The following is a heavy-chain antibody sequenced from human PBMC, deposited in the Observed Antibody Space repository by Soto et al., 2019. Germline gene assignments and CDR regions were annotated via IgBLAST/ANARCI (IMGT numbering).Heavy chain of an antibody. CDR3: VKGEYYFDSSRYYPFDY. CDR2: ISTNGGST. D-gene: IGHD3-22*01. Sequence: PGGSLRLSCSASGFTFSSYAMHWVRQAPGKGLEYVSSISTNGGSTHYADSVKGRLTISRDNSKNTQYLQMSSLRADATAVYYCVKGEYYFDSSRYYPFDYWAQRTLVPGSS. V-gene: IGHV3-64D*06. CDR1: GFTFSSYA. J-gene: IGHJ4*01.